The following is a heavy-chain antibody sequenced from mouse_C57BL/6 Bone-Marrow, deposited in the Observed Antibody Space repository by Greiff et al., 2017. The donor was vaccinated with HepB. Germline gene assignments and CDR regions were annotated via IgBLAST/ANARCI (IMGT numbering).Heavy chain of an antibody. CDR1: GFNIKDYY. J-gene: IGHJ3*01. D-gene: IGHD2-10*02. Sequence: VHVKQSGAELVKPGASVKLSCTASGFNIKDYYMHWVKQRTEQGLEWIGRIDPEDGETKYAPKFQGKATITADTSSNTAYLQLSSLTSEDTAVYYCARSLDFPSALTWFAYWGQGTLVTVSA. V-gene: IGHV14-2*01. CDR2: IDPEDGET. CDR3: ARSLDFPSALTWFAY.